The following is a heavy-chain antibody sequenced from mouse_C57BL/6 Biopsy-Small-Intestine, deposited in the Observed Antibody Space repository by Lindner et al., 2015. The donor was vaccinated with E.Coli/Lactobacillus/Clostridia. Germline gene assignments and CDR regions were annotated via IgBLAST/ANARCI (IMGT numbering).Heavy chain of an antibody. CDR1: GYTFTSYW. Sequence: VQLQESGTELVKPGASVRLSCKATGYTFTSYWMHWVKQRPGQGLEWIGNINPSNGGTNYNEKFKNKATLTVDKSSSTAYMQFSSLTSEDSAVYYCARGELGAMDYWGQGTSVTVSS. V-gene: IGHV1-53*01. J-gene: IGHJ4*01. CDR2: INPSNGGT. CDR3: ARGELGAMDY. D-gene: IGHD4-1*01.